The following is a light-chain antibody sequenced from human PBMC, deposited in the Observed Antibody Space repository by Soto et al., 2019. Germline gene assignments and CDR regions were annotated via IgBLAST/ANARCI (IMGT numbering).Light chain of an antibody. CDR1: QSISSW. Sequence: DIQMTQSPSTLSASVGDSVTITCRASQSISSWMAWYQQKPGKAPKLLIYEASTLQTGVPSRFTGSGSGTEFTLTITSMQPDDFATYYCQQYDSYRGTFGQGTKLEIK. J-gene: IGKJ2*02. V-gene: IGKV1-5*01. CDR2: EAS. CDR3: QQYDSYRGT.